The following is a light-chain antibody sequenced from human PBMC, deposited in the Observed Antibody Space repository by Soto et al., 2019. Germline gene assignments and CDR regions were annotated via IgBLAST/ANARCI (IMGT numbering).Light chain of an antibody. CDR2: AAS. Sequence: DIQMTQSPSSLSASVGARVTITCRASQGVSNYLAWYQQKPGKVPQLLISAASTLQSGVPSRFSGSGSGTDFTLTINSLLPEDVATYYCQEYYSAPLTFGGGTKVEIK. J-gene: IGKJ4*01. CDR3: QEYYSAPLT. CDR1: QGVSNY. V-gene: IGKV1-27*01.